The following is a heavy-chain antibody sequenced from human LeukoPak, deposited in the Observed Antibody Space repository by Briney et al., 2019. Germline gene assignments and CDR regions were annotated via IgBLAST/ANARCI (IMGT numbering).Heavy chain of an antibody. D-gene: IGHD2-2*01. V-gene: IGHV1-69*04. CDR2: IIPILGIA. CDR1: GGAFSSYA. CDR3: ARGGSTSFPFDY. Sequence: SVKVSCKASGGAFSSYAISWVRQAPGQGLEWMGRIIPILGIANYAQKFQGRVTITADKSTSTAYMELSSLRSEDTAVYYCARGGSTSFPFDYWGQGTLVTVSS. J-gene: IGHJ4*02.